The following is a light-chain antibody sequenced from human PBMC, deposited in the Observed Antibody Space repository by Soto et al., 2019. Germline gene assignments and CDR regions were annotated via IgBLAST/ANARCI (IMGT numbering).Light chain of an antibody. CDR3: QQSYRNPRT. Sequence: DIQMTQSPSFLSASAGDRVTIFCRASQSISNFLHWYQQKPGKAPKLLIYAASNLESGVPSRFGVSGSGTDFTLTISSLQPEDFATYYCQQSYRNPRTFGLGTKVDI. V-gene: IGKV1-39*01. CDR2: AAS. CDR1: QSISNF. J-gene: IGKJ1*01.